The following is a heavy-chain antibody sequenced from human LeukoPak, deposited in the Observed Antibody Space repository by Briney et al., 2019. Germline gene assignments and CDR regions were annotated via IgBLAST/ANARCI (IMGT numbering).Heavy chain of an antibody. CDR1: GFRFDDYG. CDR2: INWNGIST. CDR3: ARDQTPFY. J-gene: IGHJ4*02. D-gene: IGHD2-15*01. V-gene: IGHV3-20*04. Sequence: GGSLRLSCAASGFRFDDYGMTWVRQAQGKGLEWVSGINWNGISTGYADSVKGRFTISRDNAKSSMWLQMNSLRDEDTAVYYCARDQTPFYWGQGSLVTVSS.